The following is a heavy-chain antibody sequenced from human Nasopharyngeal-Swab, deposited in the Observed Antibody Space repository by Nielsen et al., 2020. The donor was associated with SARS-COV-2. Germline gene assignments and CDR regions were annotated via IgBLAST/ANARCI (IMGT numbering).Heavy chain of an antibody. CDR2: INHSGST. Sequence: SQTLSLTCAVYGGSFSGYYWSRIRPPPGKGLEWIGEINHSGSTNYHPSLKSRVTISVDTSKNQFSLKLSSVTAADTAVYYCARTMRSSSGWYNSGYFDYWGQGTLVTVSS. J-gene: IGHJ4*02. D-gene: IGHD6-19*01. CDR3: ARTMRSSSGWYNSGYFDY. V-gene: IGHV4-34*01. CDR1: GGSFSGYY.